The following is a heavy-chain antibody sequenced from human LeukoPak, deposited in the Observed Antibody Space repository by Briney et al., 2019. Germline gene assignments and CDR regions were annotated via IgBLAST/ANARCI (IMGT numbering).Heavy chain of an antibody. CDR3: ARDPGEIAHPRYYFDY. CDR1: GFTFSRHG. J-gene: IGHJ4*02. V-gene: IGHV3-48*04. CDR2: IYTSSGTI. Sequence: GGSLRLSCAASGFTFSRHGMNWVRQAPGKGLEWVSYIYTSSGTIYYADSVRGRFTISRDNAKNTLYLQMNSLRAEDTAVYYCARDPGEIAHPRYYFDYWGQGTLVTVSS. D-gene: IGHD3-10*01.